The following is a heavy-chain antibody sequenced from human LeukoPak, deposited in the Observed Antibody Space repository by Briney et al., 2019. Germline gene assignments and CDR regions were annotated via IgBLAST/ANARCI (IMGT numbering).Heavy chain of an antibody. CDR3: ARCPPRVSYSNYVLHWYFDL. V-gene: IGHV4-34*01. J-gene: IGHJ2*01. Sequence: SETLSLTCAVYGGSFSGYYWSWIRQPPGKGLEWIGEINHSGSTNYNPSLKSRVTISVDTSKNQFSLKLSSVTAADTAVYYCARCPPRVSYSNYVLHWYFDLWGRGTLVTVSS. CDR1: GGSFSGYY. CDR2: INHSGST. D-gene: IGHD4-11*01.